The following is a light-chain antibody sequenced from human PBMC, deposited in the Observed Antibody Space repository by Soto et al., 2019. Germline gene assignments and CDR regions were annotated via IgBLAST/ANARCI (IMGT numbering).Light chain of an antibody. J-gene: IGKJ4*01. CDR2: AAS. Sequence: DFPMTQSPSSLSASFGDSVTIXXRASQSISRYLNWYQQKPGKAPKLXIYAASSLQSGVPSRFSGSGSGTDFTLTISSLQPEDFATYYCQQLKSFPLTFGGGTKVDI. V-gene: IGKV1-39*01. CDR3: QQLKSFPLT. CDR1: QSISRY.